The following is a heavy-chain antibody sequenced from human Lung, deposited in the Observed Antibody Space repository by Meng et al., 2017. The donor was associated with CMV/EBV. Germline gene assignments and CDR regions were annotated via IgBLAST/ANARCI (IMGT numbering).Heavy chain of an antibody. Sequence: SCTASGFTFGDHALTWVRQAPGKGLEWVGFIRSQSYGETTEYAASVKGTFTISRDYYKNIDYLQMNNLKAEDTADYSCVREHPPVFGVGLPGDYWXRGTXVTGAS. J-gene: IGHJ4*02. CDR3: VREHPPVFGVGLPGDY. D-gene: IGHD3-3*01. CDR1: GFTFGDHA. V-gene: IGHV3-49*04. CDR2: IRSQSYGETT.